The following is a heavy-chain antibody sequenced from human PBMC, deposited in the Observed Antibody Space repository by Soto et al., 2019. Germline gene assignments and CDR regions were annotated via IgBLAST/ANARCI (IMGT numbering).Heavy chain of an antibody. J-gene: IGHJ3*02. CDR3: AREGSWFGELLRAFDI. CDR2: IYYSGST. V-gene: IGHV4-61*01. Sequence: ETLSLTCTVSGGSVSSGSYYLSWIRQPPGKGLEWIGYIYYSGSTNYNPSLKSRVTISVDTSKNQFSLKLSSVTAADTAVYYCAREGSWFGELLRAFDIWGQGTMVTVSS. D-gene: IGHD3-10*01. CDR1: GGSVSSGSYY.